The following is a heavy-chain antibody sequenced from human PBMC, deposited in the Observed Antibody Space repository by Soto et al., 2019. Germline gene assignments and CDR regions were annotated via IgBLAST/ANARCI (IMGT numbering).Heavy chain of an antibody. Sequence: QVQLVQSGAEVKKPGSSVKVSCKASGGTFSSYAISWVRQAPGQGLEWMGGIIPIFGTANYAQKFQGRVTITADEPTSTAYMELSSLRSEDTAVYYCARDGANGSGSYYTGFDYWGQGTLVTVSS. CDR3: ARDGANGSGSYYTGFDY. CDR2: IIPIFGTA. CDR1: GGTFSSYA. D-gene: IGHD3-10*01. J-gene: IGHJ4*02. V-gene: IGHV1-69*01.